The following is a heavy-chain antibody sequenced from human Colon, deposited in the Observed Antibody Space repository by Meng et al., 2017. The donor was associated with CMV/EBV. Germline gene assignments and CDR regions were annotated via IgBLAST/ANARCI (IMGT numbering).Heavy chain of an antibody. D-gene: IGHD5-24*01. V-gene: IGHV3-66*01. Sequence: ELQLVESGGGLVQPGGSLRLSCAASGCSVSTKYMTWVRRAPGKGLECVSVIYYDGSTFHADSVRGRFTISRDTCRNTVFLQMNNLRADDTAIYYCGRDPYPWDGNPQDYWGQGTLVTVSS. CDR3: GRDPYPWDGNPQDY. CDR2: IYYDGST. J-gene: IGHJ4*02. CDR1: GCSVSTKY.